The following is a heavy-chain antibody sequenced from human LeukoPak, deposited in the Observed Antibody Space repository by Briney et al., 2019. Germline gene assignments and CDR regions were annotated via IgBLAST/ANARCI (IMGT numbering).Heavy chain of an antibody. Sequence: PSETLSLTCTVSGYSISSGYYWGWIRQPPGKGLEWIGSIYHSGSTYYNPSLKSRVTISVDTSKNQFSLKLSSVTAADTAVYYCARVRSYYYGSGDYWGQGTLVTVSS. CDR2: IYHSGST. CDR3: ARVRSYYYGSGDY. CDR1: GYSISSGYY. J-gene: IGHJ4*02. D-gene: IGHD3-10*01. V-gene: IGHV4-38-2*02.